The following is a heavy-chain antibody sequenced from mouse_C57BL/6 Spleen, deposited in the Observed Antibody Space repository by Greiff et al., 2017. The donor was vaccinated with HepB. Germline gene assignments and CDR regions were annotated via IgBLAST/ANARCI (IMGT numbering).Heavy chain of an antibody. D-gene: IGHD1-1*02. Sequence: EVKLMESGGGLVKPGGSLKLSCAASGFTFSSYAMSWVRQTPEKRLEWVATISDGGSYTYYPDNVKGRFTISRDNAKNNLYLQMSHLKSEDTAMYYCARGSTMVPFDYWGQGTTLTVSS. CDR3: ARGSTMVPFDY. CDR2: ISDGGSYT. J-gene: IGHJ2*01. V-gene: IGHV5-4*03. CDR1: GFTFSSYA.